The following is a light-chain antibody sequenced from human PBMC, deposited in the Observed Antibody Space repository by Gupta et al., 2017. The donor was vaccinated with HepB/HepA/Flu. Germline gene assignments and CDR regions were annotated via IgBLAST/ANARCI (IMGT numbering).Light chain of an antibody. CDR2: GAS. Sequence: DIQMTQSPSSLSASVGDRVTITCRAGQSVATYLHWYQQETGKAPKLLIYGASTLQSGVPPRFSGSGSGTDFTLTISSLQPEDFAIYYCQQSFSTPYTFGHGTKLEL. V-gene: IGKV1-39*01. CDR1: QSVATY. J-gene: IGKJ2*01. CDR3: QQSFSTPYT.